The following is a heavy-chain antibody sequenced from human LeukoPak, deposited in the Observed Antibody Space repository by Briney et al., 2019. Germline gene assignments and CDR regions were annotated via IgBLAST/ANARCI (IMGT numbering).Heavy chain of an antibody. J-gene: IGHJ4*02. CDR3: ARDGAVLTGYYDY. Sequence: GGSLRLSCAASGFTFSRYWMHWVRQAPGKGLVWVSRINSDGSDISYADSVKGRFTISRDNSKNTLYLQMNSLRAEDTAVYYCARDGAVLTGYYDYWGQGTLVTVSS. V-gene: IGHV3-74*01. CDR2: INSDGSDI. CDR1: GFTFSRYW. D-gene: IGHD3-9*01.